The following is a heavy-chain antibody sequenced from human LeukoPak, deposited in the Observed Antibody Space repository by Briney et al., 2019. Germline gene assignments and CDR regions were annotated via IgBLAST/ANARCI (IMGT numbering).Heavy chain of an antibody. CDR2: ISGSGGST. V-gene: IGHV3-23*01. CDR1: GLNVSSNY. J-gene: IGHJ6*02. CDR3: AKDLSLFNYYYYGMDV. Sequence: PGGSLRLSCAASGLNVSSNYMSWVRQAPGKGLEWVSAISGSGGSTYYADSVKGRFTISRDNSKNTLYLQMNSLRAEDTAVYYCAKDLSLFNYYYYGMDVWGQGTTVTVSS. D-gene: IGHD3-16*02.